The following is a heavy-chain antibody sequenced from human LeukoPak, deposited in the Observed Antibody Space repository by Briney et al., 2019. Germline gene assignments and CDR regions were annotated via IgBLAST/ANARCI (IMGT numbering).Heavy chain of an antibody. CDR3: ASECPMAV. J-gene: IGHJ4*02. CDR1: GITISDNY. D-gene: IGHD5-24*01. Sequence: PGGSLRLSCAASGITISDNYMSWVRQAPGKGLEWVSVIYSGGGTYYADSVKGRFTISRDNSKNTLFLQMNRLRAEDTAIYYCASECPMAVWGQGTLVTVSS. V-gene: IGHV3-66*01. CDR2: IYSGGGT.